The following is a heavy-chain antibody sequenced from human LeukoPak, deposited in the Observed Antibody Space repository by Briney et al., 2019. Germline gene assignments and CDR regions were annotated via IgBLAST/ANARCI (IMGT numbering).Heavy chain of an antibody. J-gene: IGHJ6*02. CDR1: GGSISTYY. Sequence: SETLSLTCTVSGGSISTYYWGWIRQPPGKGLEWIGYIYYSGSTNYNPSLRSRVTISVDTSKNQFSLKLRSVTAADTAVYYCARESSFVGMDVWGQGTTVTVS. D-gene: IGHD2-2*01. CDR2: IYYSGST. CDR3: ARESSFVGMDV. V-gene: IGHV4-59*01.